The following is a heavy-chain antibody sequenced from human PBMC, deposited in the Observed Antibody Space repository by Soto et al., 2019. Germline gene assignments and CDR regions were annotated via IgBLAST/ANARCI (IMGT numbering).Heavy chain of an antibody. CDR3: AKGSGRTTFSIDY. D-gene: IGHD1-7*01. Sequence: EVQLLESGGDLVQPGGSLRLSCAASGFTFSSYAMSWVRQAPGKGLEWVSAISGSGGSTYYADSVKGRFTISRDNSKNTLYLQMNSLRAEDTAVYYCAKGSGRTTFSIDYWGQGTLVTVSS. CDR1: GFTFSSYA. J-gene: IGHJ4*02. CDR2: ISGSGGST. V-gene: IGHV3-23*01.